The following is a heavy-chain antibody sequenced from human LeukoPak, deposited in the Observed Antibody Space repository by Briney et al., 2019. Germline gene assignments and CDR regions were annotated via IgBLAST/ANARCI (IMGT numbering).Heavy chain of an antibody. CDR3: ARRASLNYIDY. D-gene: IGHD3-10*01. V-gene: IGHV3-30*04. CDR1: GFAFSSFA. CDR2: ISYDGFIE. J-gene: IGHJ4*02. Sequence: GGSLRLSCAASGFAFSSFAMHWVRQAPGKGLEWVSLISYDGFIEDYSDSVKGRFTISRDNAKNTLYLQMNSLRAEDTAVYYCARRASLNYIDYWGQGTLVTVSS.